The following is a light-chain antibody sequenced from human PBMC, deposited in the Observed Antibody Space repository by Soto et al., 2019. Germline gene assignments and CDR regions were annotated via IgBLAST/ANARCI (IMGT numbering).Light chain of an antibody. Sequence: QLTQSPSSLSASVGDRVTITCRASQGISSYLVWYQQKPGKAPKLLIYAASTLQSGVPSRFSGSGSGTDFTLTISSLQPEDFATYYCQRLNSYPLTFGGGTKVDIK. CDR1: QGISSY. J-gene: IGKJ4*01. V-gene: IGKV1-9*01. CDR3: QRLNSYPLT. CDR2: AAS.